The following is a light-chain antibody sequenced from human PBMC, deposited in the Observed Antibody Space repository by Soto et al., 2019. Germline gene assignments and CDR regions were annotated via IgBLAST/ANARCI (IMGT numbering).Light chain of an antibody. CDR2: RAS. CDR3: QHYNFWPHT. J-gene: IGKJ2*01. CDR1: QSVRDN. Sequence: EILLTQSPATLAVSPGEGATLSCRASQSVRDNLAWYQQKPGQAPRLLIYRASTRATGVPARFSGSGSGTEFTLTFSSLQSEDVSVYFCQHYNFWPHTFGQGTKVDIK. V-gene: IGKV3-15*01.